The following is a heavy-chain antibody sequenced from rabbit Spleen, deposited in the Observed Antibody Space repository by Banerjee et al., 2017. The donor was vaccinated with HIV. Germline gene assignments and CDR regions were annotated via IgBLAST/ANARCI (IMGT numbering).Heavy chain of an antibody. CDR1: GFSFSGSAY. D-gene: IGHD1-1*01. CDR3: ARDPDSNPNVYYLDL. V-gene: IGHV1S40*01. CDR2: IYSDGGKI. J-gene: IGHJ4*01. Sequence: QSLEESGGDLVKPGASLTLTCTASGFSFSGSAYMCWVRQAPGKGPEWIACIYSDGGKIVYANWAKGRFTISKTSATTVTLQMTSLTAADTATYFCARDPDSNPNVYYLDLWGPGTLVTVS.